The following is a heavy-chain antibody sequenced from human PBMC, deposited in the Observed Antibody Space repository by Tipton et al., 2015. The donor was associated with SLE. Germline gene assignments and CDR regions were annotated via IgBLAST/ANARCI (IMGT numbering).Heavy chain of an antibody. CDR2: ISDSGGRT. CDR3: AKLLRRHSLGVLIKDPFYSNGMDV. CDR1: GFTFSSYW. D-gene: IGHD3-3*01. V-gene: IGHV3-23*01. Sequence: SLRLSCAASGFTFSSYWLHWVRQAPGKGLEWVSSISDSGGRTYYADSVQGRVTISRDNSKNTLFLQMVSLRAEDTAAYYCAKLLRRHSLGVLIKDPFYSNGMDVWGQGTTVTVS. J-gene: IGHJ6*02.